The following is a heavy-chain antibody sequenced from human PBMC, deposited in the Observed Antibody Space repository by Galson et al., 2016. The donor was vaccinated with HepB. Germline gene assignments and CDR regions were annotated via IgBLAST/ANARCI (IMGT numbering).Heavy chain of an antibody. CDR3: ARDRADFDFLTRYSELFYDYGMDV. D-gene: IGHD3-9*01. Sequence: SLRLSCAVSGFTFTNYAMHWVRQAPGEGLKWVAFISYHGKDKYYADSVKGRFTISRDTSKNTVSLQMNNIRPEDTGVYYCARDRADFDFLTRYSELFYDYGMDVWGQGTTVTVSS. CDR2: ISYHGKDK. J-gene: IGHJ6*02. CDR1: GFTFTNYA. V-gene: IGHV3-30*04.